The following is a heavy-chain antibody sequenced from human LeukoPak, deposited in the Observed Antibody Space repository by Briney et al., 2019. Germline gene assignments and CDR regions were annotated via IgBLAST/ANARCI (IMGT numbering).Heavy chain of an antibody. CDR1: GFTFDNYG. J-gene: IGHJ6*03. CDR3: AKTHGPDCRSGTCLDHYYYMDV. CDR2: VRYDETNK. Sequence: TGGSLRLSCAASGFTFDNYGMHWGRKAPGKGLERVAFVRYDETNKYYADSVKGRFTISRDNSKNTLYLQMNSLRVEDTAIYYFAKTHGPDCRSGTCLDHYYYMDVWGKGTTVTVSS. V-gene: IGHV3-30*02. D-gene: IGHD2-15*01.